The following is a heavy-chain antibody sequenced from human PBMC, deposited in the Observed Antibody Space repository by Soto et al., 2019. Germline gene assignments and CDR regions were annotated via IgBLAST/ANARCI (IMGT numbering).Heavy chain of an antibody. V-gene: IGHV3-30*18. Sequence: GGSLRLSCAASGFTFSSYGMHWVRQAPGKGLEWVAVISYDGSNKYYADSVKGRFTISRDNSKNTLYLQMNSLRAEDTAVYYCAKIPLGEGYFDWLLYFDYWGQGTLVTVSS. CDR1: GFTFSSYG. D-gene: IGHD3-9*01. CDR2: ISYDGSNK. CDR3: AKIPLGEGYFDWLLYFDY. J-gene: IGHJ4*02.